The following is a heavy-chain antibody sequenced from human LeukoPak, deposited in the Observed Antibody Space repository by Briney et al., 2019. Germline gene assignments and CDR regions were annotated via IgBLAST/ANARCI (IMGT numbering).Heavy chain of an antibody. J-gene: IGHJ4*02. Sequence: ASVKVSYKASGYTFTVYYMHWVRQAPGQGREWMGWINPNSGGTNYAQKFQGRVTITRDTAISTAYMELSRLRSGDTAVYYCARQWDYYDSSGYLFDYWGQGTLVTVSS. D-gene: IGHD3-22*01. CDR2: INPNSGGT. CDR3: ARQWDYYDSSGYLFDY. CDR1: GYTFTVYY. V-gene: IGHV1-2*02.